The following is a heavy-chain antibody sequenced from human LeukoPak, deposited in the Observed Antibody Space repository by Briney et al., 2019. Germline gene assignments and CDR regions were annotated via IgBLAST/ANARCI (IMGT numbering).Heavy chain of an antibody. CDR2: IKQGGSDK. CDR1: GFTLSNYW. Sequence: GGSLRLSCEASGFTLSNYWMTWVRQAPGKGLEWVATIKQGGSDKFYVDSVKGRFTISGDNAKNSLFLEMNSLRVEDTAVYYCARDPFDLWGQGTLVTVSS. J-gene: IGHJ5*02. V-gene: IGHV3-7*01. CDR3: ARDPFDL.